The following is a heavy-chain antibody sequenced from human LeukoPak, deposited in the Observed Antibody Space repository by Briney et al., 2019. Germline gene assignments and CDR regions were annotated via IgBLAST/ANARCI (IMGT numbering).Heavy chain of an antibody. J-gene: IGHJ6*03. CDR3: ARVPAASRQRYKVVKYYYYMDV. D-gene: IGHD2-2*01. Sequence: GASVKVSCKASGYTFTSYDINWVRQATGQGLEWMGWMNPNSGNTGYAQKFQGRVTITRNTSISTTYMDLSSLRSEDTAVYYCARVPAASRQRYKVVKYYYYMDVWGKGTTVTVSS. V-gene: IGHV1-8*03. CDR1: GYTFTSYD. CDR2: MNPNSGNT.